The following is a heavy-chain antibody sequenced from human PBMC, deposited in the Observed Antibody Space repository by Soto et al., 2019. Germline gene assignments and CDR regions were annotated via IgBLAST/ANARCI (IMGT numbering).Heavy chain of an antibody. D-gene: IGHD1-26*01. J-gene: IGHJ4*02. CDR3: TTLWRGATARGEDC. Sequence: EVQLVESGGGLVEPGGSLRLSCAASGFTVGNAWMNWVRQAPGKGLEWVGRIKNRPEGGTTDYAAPVKGRFIISRDDSKNTLYLQMNSLNTDDTALYYCTTLWRGATARGEDCWGQGTLVSVSS. V-gene: IGHV3-15*07. CDR2: IKNRPEGGTT. CDR1: GFTVGNAW.